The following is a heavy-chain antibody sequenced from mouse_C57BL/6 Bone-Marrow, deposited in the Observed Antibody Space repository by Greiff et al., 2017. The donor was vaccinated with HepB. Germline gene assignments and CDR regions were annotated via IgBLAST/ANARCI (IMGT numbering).Heavy chain of an antibody. CDR3: TRSDDGYYRYWFAY. D-gene: IGHD2-3*01. CDR1: GYTFTDYE. CDR2: IDPETGGT. V-gene: IGHV1-15*01. J-gene: IGHJ3*01. Sequence: VKLKESGAELVRPGASVTLSCKASGYTFTDYEMHWVKQTPVHGLEWIGAIDPETGGTAYNQKFKGKAILTADKSSSTAYMELRSLTSEDSAVYYCTRSDDGYYRYWFAYWGQGTLVTVSA.